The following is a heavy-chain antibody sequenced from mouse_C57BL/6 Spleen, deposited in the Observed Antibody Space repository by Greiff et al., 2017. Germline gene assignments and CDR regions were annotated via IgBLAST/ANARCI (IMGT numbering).Heavy chain of an antibody. J-gene: IGHJ2*01. CDR2: INPYNGGT. CDR3: ARRVAKPYFDY. V-gene: IGHV1-19*01. Sequence: VQLQQSGPVLVKPGASVKMSCKASGYTFTDYYMNWVKQSHGKSLEWIGVINPYNGGTSYNQKFKGKATLTVDKSSSTAYMELNSLTSEDSAVSYCARRVAKPYFDYWGQGTTLTVSS. D-gene: IGHD1-1*02. CDR1: GYTFTDYY.